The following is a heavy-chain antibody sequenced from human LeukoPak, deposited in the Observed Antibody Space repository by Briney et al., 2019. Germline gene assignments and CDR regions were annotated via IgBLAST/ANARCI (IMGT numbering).Heavy chain of an antibody. D-gene: IGHD5-24*01. CDR3: AKSVSGDGFQVFDY. V-gene: IGHV3-43D*03. CDR2: ISWDGGST. Sequence: GGSLRLSCAASGFTFDDYAMHWVRQAPGKGLEWVSLISWDGGSTYYADSVKGRFTISRDNSKNSPYLQMNSLRAEDTALYYCAKSVSGDGFQVFDYWGQGTLVTVSS. J-gene: IGHJ4*02. CDR1: GFTFDDYA.